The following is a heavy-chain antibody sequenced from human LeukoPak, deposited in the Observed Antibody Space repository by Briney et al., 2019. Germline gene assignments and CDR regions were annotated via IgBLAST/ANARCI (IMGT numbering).Heavy chain of an antibody. CDR3: ARGLDTAMVTRGLDY. J-gene: IGHJ4*02. D-gene: IGHD5-18*01. CDR2: TNPSGGST. Sequence: ASVKVSCKASGYTFTSYYMHWVRQAPGQGLEWMGITNPSGGSTSYAQEFQGRVTMTRDTSTSTVYMELSSLRSEDTAVYYCARGLDTAMVTRGLDYWGQGTLVTVSS. V-gene: IGHV1-46*01. CDR1: GYTFTSYY.